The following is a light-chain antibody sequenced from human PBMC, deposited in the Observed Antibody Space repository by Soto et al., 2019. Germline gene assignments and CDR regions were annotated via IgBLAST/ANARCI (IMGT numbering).Light chain of an antibody. CDR2: ATS. J-gene: IGKJ5*01. Sequence: ETVLTQSPGTLSVSPGDAATLSCRASQTVSSSYLAWYQQKPGQAPKLLIYATSSRATDIPDRFSGSGSGTDFTLTITRLEPEDIAVYHCQQSGGSPLITFGQGTRLEIK. CDR3: QQSGGSPLIT. CDR1: QTVSSSY. V-gene: IGKV3-20*01.